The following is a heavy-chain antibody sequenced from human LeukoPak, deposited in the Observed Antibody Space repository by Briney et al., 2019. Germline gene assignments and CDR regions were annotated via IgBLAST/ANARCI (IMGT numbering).Heavy chain of an antibody. J-gene: IGHJ2*01. CDR1: DGSISGYY. D-gene: IGHD3-10*01. CDR3: ARHITNSGSAFDL. Sequence: SETLSLTCTVSDGSISGYYWGWIRQAPGRGLEWIAYIRYTGINNYNPSLKSRAAISVNTSTNQISLKLTSVTAADTAMYYCARHITNSGSAFDLWGRGTLVTVSS. CDR2: IRYTGIN. V-gene: IGHV4-59*08.